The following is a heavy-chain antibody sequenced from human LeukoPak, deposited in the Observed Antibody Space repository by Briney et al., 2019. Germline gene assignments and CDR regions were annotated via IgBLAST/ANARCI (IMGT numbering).Heavy chain of an antibody. D-gene: IGHD6-13*01. CDR3: ARDYSSSWGDYYYYYMDV. V-gene: IGHV1-2*02. CDR1: GYTFTGYY. CDR2: INANSGGT. Sequence: GASVKVSCKASGYTFTGYYIHWVRQAPGQGLDWMGWINANSGGTNYAQRFQGRVTMTRDTSISTAYMELSGLRSDDTAVYYCARDYSSSWGDYYYYYMDVWGKGTTVTVSS. J-gene: IGHJ6*03.